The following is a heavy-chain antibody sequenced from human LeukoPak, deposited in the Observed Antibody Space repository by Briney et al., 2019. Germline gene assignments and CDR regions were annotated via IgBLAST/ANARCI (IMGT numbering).Heavy chain of an antibody. CDR3: ARDRNYYYYMDV. CDR1: GFTFSSYS. V-gene: IGHV3-7*01. Sequence: PGGSLRLSCAASGFTFSSYSMNWVRQAPGKGLEWVANIKQDGSEKYYVDSVKGRFTISRDNAKNSLYLQMNSLRAGDTAVYYCARDRNYYYYMDVWGKGTTVTVSS. CDR2: IKQDGSEK. J-gene: IGHJ6*03.